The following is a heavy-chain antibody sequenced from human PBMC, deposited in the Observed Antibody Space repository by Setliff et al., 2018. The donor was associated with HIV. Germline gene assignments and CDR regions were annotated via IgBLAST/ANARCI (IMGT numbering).Heavy chain of an antibody. J-gene: IGHJ4*02. CDR3: ARHTTWFSGYFDN. Sequence: SETLSLTCTVSGGSINSSAYYWGWIRQPPGKGLEWVATVYNTGRTFYNPSLQSRFTISIDTSRHQFSLKVTSVTAADTAVYYCARHTTWFSGYFDNWGQGALVTVSS. CDR1: GGSINSSAYY. V-gene: IGHV4-39*01. CDR2: VYNTGRT. D-gene: IGHD3-10*01.